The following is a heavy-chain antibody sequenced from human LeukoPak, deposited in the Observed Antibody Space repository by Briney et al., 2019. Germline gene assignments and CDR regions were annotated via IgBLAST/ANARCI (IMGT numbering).Heavy chain of an antibody. J-gene: IGHJ4*02. CDR2: ISWNSGSI. CDR3: AKGSRLNIAAAGSYFDY. CDR1: GFTFDDYA. D-gene: IGHD6-13*01. Sequence: PGGSLRLSCAASGFTFDDYAMHWVRQAPGKGLEWVSGISWNSGSIAYADSVKGRFTISRDNAKNSLYLQMNSLRAEDTALYYCAKGSRLNIAAAGSYFDYRGQGTLVTVSS. V-gene: IGHV3-9*01.